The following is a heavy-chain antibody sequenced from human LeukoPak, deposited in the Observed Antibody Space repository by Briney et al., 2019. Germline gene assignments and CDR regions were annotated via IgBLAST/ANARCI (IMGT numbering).Heavy chain of an antibody. Sequence: GGSLRLSCAASGFTFSSYGMHWVRQAPGKGLEWVAFIRYDGSNKYYADSVKGRFTISRDNSKNTLYLQMNSLRDEDTAVYYCARHSTFFGVVIIKGRVRGPFDYWGQGTLVTVSS. CDR3: ARHSTFFGVVIIKGRVRGPFDY. J-gene: IGHJ4*02. CDR1: GFTFSSYG. D-gene: IGHD3-3*01. CDR2: IRYDGSNK. V-gene: IGHV3-30*02.